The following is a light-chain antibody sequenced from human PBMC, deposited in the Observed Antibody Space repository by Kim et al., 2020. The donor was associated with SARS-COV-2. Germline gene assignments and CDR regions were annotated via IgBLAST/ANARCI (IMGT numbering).Light chain of an antibody. Sequence: QSIPVSCTGTSRDIGAYNYVSWYQQHPGKAPKLMIYDVTYRPSGVSNRFSGSKSGNTASLTISGLQTDDEADYYCTSYTNSGAFVLFGGGTQLTVL. J-gene: IGLJ2*01. CDR1: SRDIGAYNY. CDR2: DVT. V-gene: IGLV2-14*03. CDR3: TSYTNSGAFVL.